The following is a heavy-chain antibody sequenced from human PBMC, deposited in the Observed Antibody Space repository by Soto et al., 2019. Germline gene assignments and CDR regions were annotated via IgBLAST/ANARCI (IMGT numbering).Heavy chain of an antibody. Sequence: QVQLVQSGAEVKKPGASVKVSCKASGYTFTSYGISWVRQAPGQGPEWMGWISAYNGNTNYAQKLQGRVTMTTDTTTSTAYMELRSRRSDDTAVYYCARGAYCVGDCYSLGAFDYWGQGTLVTVSS. D-gene: IGHD2-21*02. CDR2: ISAYNGNT. CDR3: ARGAYCVGDCYSLGAFDY. CDR1: GYTFTSYG. J-gene: IGHJ4*02. V-gene: IGHV1-18*01.